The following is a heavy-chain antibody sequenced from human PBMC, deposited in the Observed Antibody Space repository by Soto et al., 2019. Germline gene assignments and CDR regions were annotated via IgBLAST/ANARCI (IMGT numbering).Heavy chain of an antibody. D-gene: IGHD6-19*01. CDR3: ARDRQWRGGDYYYYYGMDV. CDR2: ISYDGSNK. CDR1: GFTFSSYA. V-gene: IGHV3-30-3*01. J-gene: IGHJ6*02. Sequence: GGSLRLSCAASGFTFSSYAMHWVRQAPGKGLEWVAVISYDGSNKYYADSVKGRFTISRDNSKNTLYLQMNSLRAEDPAVYYCARDRQWRGGDYYYYYGMDVWGQGTTVTVSS.